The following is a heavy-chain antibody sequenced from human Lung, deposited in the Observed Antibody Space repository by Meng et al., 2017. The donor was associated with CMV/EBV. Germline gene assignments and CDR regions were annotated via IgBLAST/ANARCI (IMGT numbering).Heavy chain of an antibody. Sequence: RAAGTAMVTPSETIVPTSAAPGDFINYHIRWAWLRQPPGKGLEWFGELPHRGTSAYNPSLKSRVSMSIDKSKTPFSLKLTSVTAADTAVYHCLRRSGGSVWGQGTLVTVSS. J-gene: IGHJ1*01. V-gene: IGHV4-4*02. D-gene: IGHD3-10*01. CDR2: LPHRGTS. CDR3: LRRSGGSV. CDR1: GDFINYHIR.